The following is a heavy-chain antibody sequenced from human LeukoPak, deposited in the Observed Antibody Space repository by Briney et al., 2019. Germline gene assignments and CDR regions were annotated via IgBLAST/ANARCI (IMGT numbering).Heavy chain of an antibody. V-gene: IGHV4-59*01. CDR2: IYYSGST. Sequence: SETLSLTCTVSGVSISSYYWSWIRQPPGKGLEWIGYIYYSGSTNYNPSLKSRVTISVDTSKNQFSLKLSSVTAADTAVYYCARDNLSPVTGYYYGMDVWGQGTTVTVSS. CDR1: GVSISSYY. CDR3: ARDNLSPVTGYYYGMDV. J-gene: IGHJ6*02. D-gene: IGHD4-17*01.